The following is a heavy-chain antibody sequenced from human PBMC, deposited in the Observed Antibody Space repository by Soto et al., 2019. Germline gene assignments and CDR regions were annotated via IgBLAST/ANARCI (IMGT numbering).Heavy chain of an antibody. V-gene: IGHV3-74*01. Sequence: PGGSLRLSCSGSGFIFSIYAIHWVRQAPGKGLVWVSRIDNDGSTTIYSDSVRGRFTISRDNAQNTLYLKMNILRAEDTAVYYCARGPAGYSYGSYWGQGTRVTV. D-gene: IGHD5-18*01. CDR3: ARGPAGYSYGSY. CDR2: IDNDGSTT. CDR1: GFIFSIYA. J-gene: IGHJ4*02.